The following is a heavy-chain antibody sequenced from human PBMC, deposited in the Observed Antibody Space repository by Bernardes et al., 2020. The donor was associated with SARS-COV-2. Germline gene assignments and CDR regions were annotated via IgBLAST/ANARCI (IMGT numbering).Heavy chain of an antibody. D-gene: IGHD3-22*01. Sequence: GGSLRLSCAASGFTFDDYAMYWVRQAPGKGLEWVSGISWNSGSIGYADSVKGRFTISRDNAKNSLYLQMNSLRAEDTALYYCAKDMGITMIVGNGMDVWGQGTTVTVSS. CDR2: ISWNSGSI. V-gene: IGHV3-9*01. CDR1: GFTFDDYA. J-gene: IGHJ6*02. CDR3: AKDMGITMIVGNGMDV.